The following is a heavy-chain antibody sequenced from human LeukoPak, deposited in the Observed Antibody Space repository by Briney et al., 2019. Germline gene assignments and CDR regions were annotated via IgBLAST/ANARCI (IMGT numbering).Heavy chain of an antibody. CDR3: ARESVIHCSSTSCYEYNWFDP. D-gene: IGHD2-2*01. V-gene: IGHV4-31*03. Sequence: KASQTLSLTCTVSGGSISSGGYYWSWIRQHPGKGLEWIGYIYYSGSTYYNPSLKSRVTISVDTSKNQFSLKLSSVTAADTAVYYCARESVIHCSSTSCYEYNWFDPWGQGTLVTVSS. CDR2: IYYSGST. CDR1: GGSISSGGYY. J-gene: IGHJ5*02.